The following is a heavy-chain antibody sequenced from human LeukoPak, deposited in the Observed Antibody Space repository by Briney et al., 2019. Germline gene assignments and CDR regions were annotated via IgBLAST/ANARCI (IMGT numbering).Heavy chain of an antibody. CDR1: GFTFSSYE. Sequence: GGSLRLSCAASGFTFSSYEMNWVRQAPGKGLEWVSYISSSGSTIYYADSVKGRFTISRDNAKNSLYLQMNSLRAEDTAVYYCAREGGSGSVYYYYYYMDVWGKGTTVTVSS. D-gene: IGHD3-3*01. CDR2: ISSSGSTI. V-gene: IGHV3-48*03. CDR3: AREGGSGSVYYYYYYMDV. J-gene: IGHJ6*03.